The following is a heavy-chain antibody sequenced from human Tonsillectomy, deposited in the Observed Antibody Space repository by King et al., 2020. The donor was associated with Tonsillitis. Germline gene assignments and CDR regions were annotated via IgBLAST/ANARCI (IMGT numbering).Heavy chain of an antibody. J-gene: IGHJ3*02. CDR2: IYSGGST. CDR3: ARAPYWQQLGHYAFDS. CDR1: GFTVSSNY. D-gene: IGHD6-13*01. V-gene: IGHV3-53*01. Sequence: VQLVQSGGGLIQPGGSLRLSCAASGFTVSSNYMSWVRQAPGKGLEWVSVIYSGGSTYYADSVKGRFTISRDNSKNTLYLQMNSLRAEDTAVYYCARAPYWQQLGHYAFDSWGQGAMVTVSS.